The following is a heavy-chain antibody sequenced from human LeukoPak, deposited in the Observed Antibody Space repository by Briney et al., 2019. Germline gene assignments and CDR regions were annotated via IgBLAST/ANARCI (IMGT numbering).Heavy chain of an antibody. J-gene: IGHJ6*03. CDR3: ARDGIAAAVGEYYMDV. CDR2: ISYDGSNK. Sequence: GSLRLSCAASGFTFSSNAMHWVRQAPGKGLEWVAVISYDGSNKYYVDSVKGRFTISRDNSKNTLYLQMNSLRAEDTAVYYCARDGIAAAVGEYYMDVWGKGTTVTVS. CDR1: GFTFSSNA. D-gene: IGHD6-13*01. V-gene: IGHV3-30-3*01.